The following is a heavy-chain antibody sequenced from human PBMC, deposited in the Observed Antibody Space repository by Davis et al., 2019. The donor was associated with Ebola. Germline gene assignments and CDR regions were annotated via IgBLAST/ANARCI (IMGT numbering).Heavy chain of an antibody. Sequence: SVKVSCKASGGTFSSYAISWVRQAPGQGLEWMGGIIPIFGTANYAQKFQGRVTITADESTSTAYMELSSLRSEDTAVYYCARVKYQPMGGIRSYYYYYGMDVWGQGTTVTVSS. CDR2: IIPIFGTA. J-gene: IGHJ6*02. CDR1: GGTFSSYA. CDR3: ARVKYQPMGGIRSYYYYYGMDV. V-gene: IGHV1-69*13. D-gene: IGHD2-2*01.